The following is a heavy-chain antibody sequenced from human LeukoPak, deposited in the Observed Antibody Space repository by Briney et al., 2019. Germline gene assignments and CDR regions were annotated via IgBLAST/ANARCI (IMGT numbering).Heavy chain of an antibody. CDR3: ARVRSYDSSGYYYDAFDI. V-gene: IGHV3-30*03. CDR2: ISYDGSSE. CDR1: GFTFGTFG. D-gene: IGHD3-22*01. Sequence: GGSLRLSCAASGFTFGTFGMHWVRQAPGKGLEWVAFISYDGSSEYDADSVKGRFTISRDNAKNSLYLQMNSLRAEDTAVYYCARVRSYDSSGYYYDAFDIWGQGTMVTVSS. J-gene: IGHJ3*02.